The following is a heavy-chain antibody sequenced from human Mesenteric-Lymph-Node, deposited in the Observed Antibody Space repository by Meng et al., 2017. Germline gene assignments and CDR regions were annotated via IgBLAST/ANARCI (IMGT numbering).Heavy chain of an antibody. Sequence: SVKVSCKTSRGTFNTFGITWVRQAPGQGLEWVGGIIPVFGTPHYSQKFRGRVTMTRDTSTSTVYMELSSLRSEDTAVYYCAGGMYYYDSSGYYGPFGAFDIWGQGTMVTVSS. CDR1: RGTFNTFG. CDR3: AGGMYYYDSSGYYGPFGAFDI. D-gene: IGHD3-22*01. J-gene: IGHJ3*02. CDR2: IIPVFGTP. V-gene: IGHV1-69*05.